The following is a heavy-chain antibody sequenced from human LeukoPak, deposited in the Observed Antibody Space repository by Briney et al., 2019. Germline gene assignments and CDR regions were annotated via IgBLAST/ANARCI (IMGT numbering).Heavy chain of an antibody. CDR1: GFTFTSYW. V-gene: IGHV3-7*03. D-gene: IGHD2-2*01. CDR2: KKQDGSEK. J-gene: IGHJ6*04. CDR3: ARVGLRYCTSTSCTGGMDV. Sequence: GGSLRLSCAASGFTFTSYWMSWVRQAPGKGLEWVANKKQDGSEKYYVDSVKGRFTIFRDNAKNSLYLQMNSLRAEDTAVYYCARVGLRYCTSTSCTGGMDVWGKGTTVTVSS.